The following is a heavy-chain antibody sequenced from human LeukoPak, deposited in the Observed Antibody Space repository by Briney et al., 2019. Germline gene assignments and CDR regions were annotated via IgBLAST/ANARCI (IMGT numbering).Heavy chain of an antibody. J-gene: IGHJ4*02. V-gene: IGHV3-33*01. CDR1: GFTFSTYG. CDR3: ARGGLTIAEATTSWYLDY. D-gene: IGHD1-26*01. Sequence: GGSLRLSCAASGFTFSTYGMHWVRQAQDKGLEWVALIWYDGSNENYADSVKGRFTISRDNSRNTLSLQMNSLRGEDTAVYYCARGGLTIAEATTSWYLDYWGQGTLVTVSS. CDR2: IWYDGSNE.